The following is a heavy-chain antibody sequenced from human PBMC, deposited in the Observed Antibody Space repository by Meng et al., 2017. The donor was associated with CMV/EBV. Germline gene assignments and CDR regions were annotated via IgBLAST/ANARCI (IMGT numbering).Heavy chain of an antibody. J-gene: IGHJ4*02. CDR2: INSDGSST. D-gene: IGHD7-27*01. V-gene: IGHV3-74*01. Sequence: GGSLRLSCAASGFTFSSYWMHWVRQAPGKGLVWVSRINSDGSSTSYADSVKGRFTISRDNAKNTLYLQMNSMRAEATAVYYCARVANWGGVGGPLDYWGQGTLVTVSS. CDR1: GFTFSSYW. CDR3: ARVANWGGVGGPLDY.